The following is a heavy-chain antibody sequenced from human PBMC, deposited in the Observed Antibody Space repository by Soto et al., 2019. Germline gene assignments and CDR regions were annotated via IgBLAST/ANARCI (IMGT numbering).Heavy chain of an antibody. CDR1: GFTFSSYS. V-gene: IGHV3-21*01. Sequence: EVQLVESGGGLVKPGGSLRLSCAASGFTFSSYSMNWVRQAPGKGLEWVSSISSSSSYIYYADSVKSRFTISRDNAKNSLYLQMNSLRAEDTAVYYCARDLGYYDSSGYDNWYFDLWGRGTLVTVSS. CDR3: ARDLGYYDSSGYDNWYFDL. D-gene: IGHD3-22*01. CDR2: ISSSSSYI. J-gene: IGHJ2*01.